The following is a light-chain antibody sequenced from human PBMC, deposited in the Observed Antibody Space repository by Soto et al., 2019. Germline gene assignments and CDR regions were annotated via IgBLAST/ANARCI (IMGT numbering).Light chain of an antibody. J-gene: IGKJ5*01. CDR1: QSINNY. V-gene: IGKV1-33*01. Sequence: DIKMTKSPSSLSASVGDRFTITCQASQSINNYLNWYKQKPGRAPKLLIYYASNLEAGVPSRFRGSGSGTDFTFTISRLQPEDIATYYCQQYENLPTFGQGTRLEI. CDR2: YAS. CDR3: QQYENLPT.